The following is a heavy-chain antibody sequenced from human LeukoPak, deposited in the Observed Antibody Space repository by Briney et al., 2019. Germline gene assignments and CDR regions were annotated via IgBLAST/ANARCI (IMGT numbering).Heavy chain of an antibody. Sequence: GASVKVSCTASGGTFSSYAISWVRQAPGQGLEWMGGIIPIFGTANYAQKFQGRVTITTDESTSTAYMELSSLRSEDTAVYYCARTGGYSSSSYFDYWGQGTLVTVSS. CDR1: GGTFSSYA. D-gene: IGHD6-6*01. CDR3: ARTGGYSSSSYFDY. V-gene: IGHV1-69*05. CDR2: IIPIFGTA. J-gene: IGHJ4*02.